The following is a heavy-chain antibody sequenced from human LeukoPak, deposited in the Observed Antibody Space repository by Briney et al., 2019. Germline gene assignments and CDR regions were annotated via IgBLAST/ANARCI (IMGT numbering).Heavy chain of an antibody. CDR3: ASTTGYSSGWYDFDY. D-gene: IGHD6-19*01. J-gene: IGHJ4*02. Sequence: GRSLRLSCAASGFTFSSYSMNWVRQAPGKGLEWVSSISSSSSYIYYADSVKGRFTISRDNAKNSLYLQMNSLRAEDTAVYYCASTTGYSSGWYDFDYWGQGTLVTVSS. CDR1: GFTFSSYS. CDR2: ISSSSSYI. V-gene: IGHV3-21*01.